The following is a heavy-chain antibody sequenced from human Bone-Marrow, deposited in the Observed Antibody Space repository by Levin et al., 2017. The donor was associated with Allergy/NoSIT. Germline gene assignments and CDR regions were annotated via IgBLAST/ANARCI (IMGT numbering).Heavy chain of an antibody. V-gene: IGHV3-9*01. J-gene: IGHJ3*01. CDR2: ISWNNGTI. D-gene: IGHD1-14*01. CDR1: GFTFENYA. CDR3: STRLRRPLGPPGDALDF. Sequence: PGGSLRLSCGVSGFTFENYAMHWVRQAPGKGLEWVSGISWNNGTIGYADSVKGRFTISRDNAKNSLYLQMNSLRAEDTALYYCSTRLRRPLGPPGDALDFWGQGTKVTVSS.